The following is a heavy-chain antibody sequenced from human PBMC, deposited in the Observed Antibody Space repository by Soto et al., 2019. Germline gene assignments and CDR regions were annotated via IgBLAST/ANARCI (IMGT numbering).Heavy chain of an antibody. CDR2: MNSDGSTT. D-gene: IGHD6-19*01. CDR3: ATAAVDY. Sequence: GGSLRLSCAASGFTFGNNWMHCVRQAPGKGLEWVSRMNSDGSTTNYADSVKGRFTVSRDNARNTLHLQMNSQRAVDTAVYYWATAAVDYWGPGTLVTVS. CDR1: GFTFGNNW. V-gene: IGHV3-74*01. J-gene: IGHJ4*02.